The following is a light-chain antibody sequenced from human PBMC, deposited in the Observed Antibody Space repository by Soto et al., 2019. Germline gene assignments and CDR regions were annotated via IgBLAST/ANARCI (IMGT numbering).Light chain of an antibody. V-gene: IGLV1-44*01. CDR1: KSNIGSKP. J-gene: IGLJ2*01. CDR3: AVWDDSLNGRV. CDR2: GNN. Sequence: QSVLTQPPPASGTPGQRVTISCSGGKSNIGSKPVHWYRQLPGTAPKLLIYGNNQRPSGVPDRFSASKSGTSASLAISGLQSEDEADYYCAVWDDSLNGRVFGGGTKLNVL.